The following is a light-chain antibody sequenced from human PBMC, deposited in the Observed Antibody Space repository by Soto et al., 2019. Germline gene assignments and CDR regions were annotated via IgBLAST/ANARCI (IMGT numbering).Light chain of an antibody. J-gene: IGKJ4*01. V-gene: IGKV1-5*03. Sequence: DIQMTQSPSTLSVSIGDRVTITCRASQSINSWLAWYQQKPGKAPKLLIYKASNLESGVPSRFSGSGSGTEFTLPISSLQPDDYATYYCQQYNDYFTFGGGTKV. CDR1: QSINSW. CDR3: QQYNDYFT. CDR2: KAS.